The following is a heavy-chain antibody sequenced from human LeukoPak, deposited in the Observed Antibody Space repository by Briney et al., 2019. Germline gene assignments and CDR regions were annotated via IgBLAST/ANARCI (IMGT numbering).Heavy chain of an antibody. V-gene: IGHV4-34*01. CDR1: GGSFSGYY. Sequence: SETLSLTCAVYGGSFSGYYWSWVRQPPGNGREGFGEINHSGGTNYNPFLKRRVTISVETSKNQFSLKLRSVPAADTAVYYCARGYGGWYPGGYWGQGTLVTVSS. CDR3: ARGYGGWYPGGY. J-gene: IGHJ4*02. D-gene: IGHD6-19*01. CDR2: INHSGGT.